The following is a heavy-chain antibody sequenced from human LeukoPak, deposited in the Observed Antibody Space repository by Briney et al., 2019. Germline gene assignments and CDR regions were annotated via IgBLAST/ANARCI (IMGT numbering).Heavy chain of an antibody. CDR2: IIPSGHTT. V-gene: IGHV3-23*01. Sequence: PGGSLRLSCAASGFTFSSHGMNWVRQAPGKGLEWVSRIIPSGHTTYYADSVRGRFTISRDNSRNTLYLQMNSLRAEDTAVYYCTKDDRWLQFCCWGQGTLVTVSA. CDR3: TKDDRWLQFCC. J-gene: IGHJ4*02. D-gene: IGHD5-24*01. CDR1: GFTFSSHG.